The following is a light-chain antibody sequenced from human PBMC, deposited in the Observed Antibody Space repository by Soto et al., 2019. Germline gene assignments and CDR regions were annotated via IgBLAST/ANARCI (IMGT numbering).Light chain of an antibody. CDR1: QSILYNSNNKNY. CDR2: WAS. J-gene: IGKJ4*01. Sequence: DIVMTQSPDSLAVSLGERATINCKSSQSILYNSNNKNYLAWYQQKPGQPPKLLIYWASTRESGVPDRFSGSGSGTDFTLTISSLQAEDVAVYYCQQYYSTVPPFGGGTKVEIK. CDR3: QQYYSTVPP. V-gene: IGKV4-1*01.